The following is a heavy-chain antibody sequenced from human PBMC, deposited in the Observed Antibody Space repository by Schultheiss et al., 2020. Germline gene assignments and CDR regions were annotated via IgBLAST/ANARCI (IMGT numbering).Heavy chain of an antibody. J-gene: IGHJ5*02. CDR2: IYYSGST. CDR1: GGSFSGYY. Sequence: SETLSLTCAVYGGSFSGYYWSWIRQPPGKGLEWIGSIYYSGSTYYNPSLKSRVTISVDTSKNQFSLKLSSVTAADTAVYYCATRSSSSSGGWFDPWGQGTLVTVSS. CDR3: ATRSSSSSGGWFDP. V-gene: IGHV4-34*01. D-gene: IGHD6-6*01.